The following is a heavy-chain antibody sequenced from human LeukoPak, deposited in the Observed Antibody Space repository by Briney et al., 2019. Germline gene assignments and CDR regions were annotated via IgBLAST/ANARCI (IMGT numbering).Heavy chain of an antibody. D-gene: IGHD4-11*01. CDR2: INPQNGAT. J-gene: IGHJ5*02. CDR1: GYTLTDHY. V-gene: IGHV1-2*02. Sequence: GASVKVSCKASGYTLTDHYMHWLRWAPGQGFEWMGWINPQNGATVNAKKFQGRVTMTRDTPVSTLYMELTNLRSDDTGVYYCAKEGYSNGPDPWGPGSLVTVSS. CDR3: AKEGYSNGPDP.